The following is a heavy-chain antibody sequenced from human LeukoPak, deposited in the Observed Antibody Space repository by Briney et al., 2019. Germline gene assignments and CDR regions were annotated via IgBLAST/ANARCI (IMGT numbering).Heavy chain of an antibody. D-gene: IGHD3-22*01. J-gene: IGHJ4*02. CDR1: GFSLTTNGMC. V-gene: IGHV2-70*11. CDR2: IDWDNDK. CDR3: ARIRKPHYYDGSGYIGY. Sequence: SGPALVKPTQTLTLTCTFSGFSLTTNGMCVTWIRQPPGKALEWLARIDWDNDKYYSTSLKTRLTISKDTSKNQVVLTMTNVDVVDTATYYCARIRKPHYYDGSGYIGYWGQGTLVTVSS.